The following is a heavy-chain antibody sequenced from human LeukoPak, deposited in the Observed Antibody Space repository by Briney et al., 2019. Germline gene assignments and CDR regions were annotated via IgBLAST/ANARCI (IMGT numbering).Heavy chain of an antibody. Sequence: GGSLRLSSAASGFTFSSYSMNWVRQAPGKGLEWVSSISSGSSYIYYADSVKGRFTISRDNAKNSLYLQMNSLSAEDTAVYYCACTSGYDFSSYYYYYMDVWGKGTTVTVSS. V-gene: IGHV3-21*01. CDR2: ISSGSSYI. D-gene: IGHD5-12*01. CDR1: GFTFSSYS. CDR3: ACTSGYDFSSYYYYYMDV. J-gene: IGHJ6*03.